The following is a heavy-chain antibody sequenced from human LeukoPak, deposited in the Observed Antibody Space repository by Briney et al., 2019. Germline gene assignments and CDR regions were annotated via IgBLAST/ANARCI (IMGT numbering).Heavy chain of an antibody. CDR3: AIRRYCSSTSFYNFDI. Sequence: SETLSLTCAVYGGSFSGYYWNWIRQPPGKGLEWIGEINHSGSTNYNPSLKSRVTISVDTSKNQFSLKLSSVTAADTAVYYCAIRRYCSSTSFYNFDIWGQGTMVTVSS. D-gene: IGHD2-2*02. CDR2: INHSGST. J-gene: IGHJ3*02. V-gene: IGHV4-34*01. CDR1: GGSFSGYY.